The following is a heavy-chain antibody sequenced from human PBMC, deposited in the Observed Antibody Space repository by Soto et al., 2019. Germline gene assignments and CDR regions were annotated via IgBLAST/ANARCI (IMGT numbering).Heavy chain of an antibody. V-gene: IGHV3-23*01. D-gene: IGHD3-16*01. CDR3: AKPITLGGILDPCFDS. CDR2: ISGSGDST. CDR1: GFTFSSYA. J-gene: IGHJ4*02. Sequence: GGSLRLSCAASGFTFSSYAMNWVRQAPGKGLEWVSTISGSGDSTYDADSVKGRFTISRDNSKNTLYLQMNSLRAEDTAVYYCAKPITLGGILDPCFDSWGQGTLVTVSS.